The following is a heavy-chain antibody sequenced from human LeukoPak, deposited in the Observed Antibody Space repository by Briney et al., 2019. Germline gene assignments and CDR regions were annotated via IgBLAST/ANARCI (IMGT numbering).Heavy chain of an antibody. J-gene: IGHJ5*02. Sequence: ASVKVSCKASGGTLSSYAISWVRQAPGQGLEWMGGIIPIFGTANYAQKFQGRVTITTDESTSTAYMELSSLRSEDTAVYYCARGYRFTPPPWVGGNNWFDPWGQGTLVTVSS. CDR1: GGTLSSYA. CDR2: IIPIFGTA. CDR3: ARGYRFTPPPWVGGNNWFDP. D-gene: IGHD3-16*01. V-gene: IGHV1-69*05.